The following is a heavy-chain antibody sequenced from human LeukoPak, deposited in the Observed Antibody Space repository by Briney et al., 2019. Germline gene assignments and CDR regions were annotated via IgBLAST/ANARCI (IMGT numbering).Heavy chain of an antibody. V-gene: IGHV1-69*06. CDR1: GGTFSSYA. CDR3: ARGYTRSLDY. Sequence: ASVKVSCKASGGTFSSYAISWVRQAPGQGLEWMGGIIPIFGTANYAQKFQGRVTITADKSTSTVYMELSSLRSEDTAVYYCARGYTRSLDYWGQGTLVTVSS. D-gene: IGHD2-2*02. CDR2: IIPIFGTA. J-gene: IGHJ4*02.